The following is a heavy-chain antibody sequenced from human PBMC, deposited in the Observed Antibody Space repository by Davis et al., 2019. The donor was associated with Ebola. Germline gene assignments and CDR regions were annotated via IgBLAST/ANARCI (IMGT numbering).Heavy chain of an antibody. CDR2: ISAYNGNT. J-gene: IGHJ4*02. CDR3: ARAYYDFWSGRFDY. CDR1: GYTFTSYG. D-gene: IGHD3-3*01. V-gene: IGHV1-18*01. Sequence: AASVKVSCKASGYTFTSYGISWVRQAPGQGLEWMGWISAYNGNTNYAQKLQGRVTMTTDTSTSTAYMELRSLRSDDTAVYYCARAYYDFWSGRFDYWGQGTLVTVSS.